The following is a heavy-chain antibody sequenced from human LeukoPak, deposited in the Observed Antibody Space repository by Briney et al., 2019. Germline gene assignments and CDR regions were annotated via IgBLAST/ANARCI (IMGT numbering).Heavy chain of an antibody. CDR1: GYTFTSYD. CDR2: MNPNSGNT. V-gene: IGHV1-8*01. J-gene: IGHJ4*02. CDR3: ARASIAAAGRLGY. D-gene: IGHD6-13*01. Sequence: ASVKVSCKASGYTFTSYDINWVRQATAQGLEWMGWMNPNSGNTGYAQKFQGRVTMTRNTSISTGYMELSSLRSEDTAVYYCARASIAAAGRLGYWGQGTLVTVSS.